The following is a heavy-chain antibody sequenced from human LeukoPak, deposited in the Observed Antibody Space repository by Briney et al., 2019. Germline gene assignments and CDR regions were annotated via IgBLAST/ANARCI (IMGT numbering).Heavy chain of an antibody. V-gene: IGHV5-51*01. Sequence: GGPLQISCQGSGSRFTSYWIGWGRQMPGKGLGGVGVIYPGDSDTRYRPSFQGQVTISADKSISTAYLQWSSLKASDTAMYYCARQDTMVRGVISNTLYYFDYWGQGTLVTVSS. CDR1: GSRFTSYW. CDR2: IYPGDSDT. J-gene: IGHJ4*02. D-gene: IGHD3-10*01. CDR3: ARQDTMVRGVISNTLYYFDY.